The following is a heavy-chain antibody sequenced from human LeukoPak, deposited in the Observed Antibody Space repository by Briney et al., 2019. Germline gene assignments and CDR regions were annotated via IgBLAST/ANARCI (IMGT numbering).Heavy chain of an antibody. Sequence: GRSLRLSCAASGFTFDDYAMHWVRQAPGKGLEWVSGISWNSGSIGYADSEKGRFTISRDNAKNSLYLQMNSLGAEDTALYYCAKDTGLVPAAYYFDYWGQGTLVTVSS. CDR3: AKDTGLVPAAYYFDY. V-gene: IGHV3-9*01. D-gene: IGHD2-2*01. CDR2: ISWNSGSI. CDR1: GFTFDDYA. J-gene: IGHJ4*02.